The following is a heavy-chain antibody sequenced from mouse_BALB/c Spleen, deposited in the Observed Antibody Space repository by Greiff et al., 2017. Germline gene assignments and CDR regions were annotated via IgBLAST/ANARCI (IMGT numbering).Heavy chain of an antibody. V-gene: IGHV5-6*01. CDR2: ISSGSSTI. D-gene: IGHD2-4*01. Sequence: EVKVVESGGDLVKPGGSLKLSCAASGFTFSSYGMSWVRQTPDKRLEWVATISSGSSTIYYADTVKGRFTISRDNPKNTLFLQMTSLRSEDTAMYYCARHMITTKNYYAMDYWGQGTSVTVSS. CDR3: ARHMITTKNYYAMDY. CDR1: GFTFSSYG. J-gene: IGHJ4*01.